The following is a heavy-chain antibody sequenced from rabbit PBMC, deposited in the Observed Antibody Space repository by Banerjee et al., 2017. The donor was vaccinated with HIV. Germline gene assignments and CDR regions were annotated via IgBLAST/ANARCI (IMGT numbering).Heavy chain of an antibody. CDR3: ARDLSSSGWSDFAL. V-gene: IGHV1S43*01. Sequence: APGKGLELIACIDIVSGKTYYASWAKGRFSISRSTSLNTVTLQLTSLTAADTATYFCARDLSSSGWSDFALWGPGTPVTVS. CDR2: IDIVSGKT. J-gene: IGHJ6*01. D-gene: IGHD4-1*01.